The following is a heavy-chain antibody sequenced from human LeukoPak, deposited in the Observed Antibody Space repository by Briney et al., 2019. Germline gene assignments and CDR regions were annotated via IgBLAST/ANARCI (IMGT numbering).Heavy chain of an antibody. CDR2: IYTSGST. Sequence: SETLSPTCTVSGGSISSYYWSWIRQPAGKGLEWIGRIYTSGSTNYNPSLKSRVTMSVDTSKNQFSLKLSSVTAADTAVYYCAREVRAYSSSWYVFDYWGQGTLVTVSS. CDR1: GGSISSYY. D-gene: IGHD6-13*01. CDR3: AREVRAYSSSWYVFDY. J-gene: IGHJ4*02. V-gene: IGHV4-4*07.